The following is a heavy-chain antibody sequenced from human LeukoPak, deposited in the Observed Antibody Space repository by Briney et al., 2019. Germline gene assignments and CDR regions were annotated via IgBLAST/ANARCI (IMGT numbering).Heavy chain of an antibody. V-gene: IGHV4-30-4*01. CDR2: IYYSGST. CDR3: ARDGPVLLWFGELYYGMDV. D-gene: IGHD3-10*01. CDR1: GGSISSGDYY. J-gene: IGHJ6*02. Sequence: SQTLSLTCTVSGGSISSGDYYWRWIRQPPGKGLEWIGYIYYSGSTYYNPSLKSRLTISVDTSKNQFSLKLSSVTAADTAVYYCARDGPVLLWFGELYYGMDVWGQGTTVTVSS.